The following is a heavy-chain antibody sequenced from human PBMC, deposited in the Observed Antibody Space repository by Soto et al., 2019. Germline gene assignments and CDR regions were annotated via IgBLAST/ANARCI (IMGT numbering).Heavy chain of an antibody. CDR3: AKGFIVAATTPEFDY. D-gene: IGHD1-26*01. CDR2: VTDSGGKT. Sequence: EVQLLESGGGLVQPGGSLRLSCAASGFTFTTYAMSWVRQAPGKGLEWVSGVTDSGGKTYYADSVKGRFTISRDNSKNTLYLQMNSLRAEDTPVYYCAKGFIVAATTPEFDYWGQGTLVTVSS. J-gene: IGHJ4*02. CDR1: GFTFTTYA. V-gene: IGHV3-23*01.